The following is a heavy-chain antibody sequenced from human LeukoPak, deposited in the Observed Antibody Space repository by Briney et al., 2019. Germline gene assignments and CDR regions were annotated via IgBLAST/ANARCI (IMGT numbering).Heavy chain of an antibody. V-gene: IGHV4-39*07. Sequence: PSETLSLTCTVSGGSISSSSYYWGWIRQPPGKGLEWIGSIYYSGSTYYNPSLKSRVTISVDTSKNQFSLKLSSVTAADTAVYYCARGRKVDTAMVMSFDYWGQGTLVTVSS. D-gene: IGHD5-18*01. J-gene: IGHJ4*02. CDR1: GGSISSSSYY. CDR3: ARGRKVDTAMVMSFDY. CDR2: IYYSGST.